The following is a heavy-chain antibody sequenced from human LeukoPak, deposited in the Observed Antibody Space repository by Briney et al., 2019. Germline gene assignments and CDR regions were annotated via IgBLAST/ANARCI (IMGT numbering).Heavy chain of an antibody. CDR1: GFTFSTYW. CDR2: IKSDGST. V-gene: IGHV3-74*01. Sequence: LSGGSLRLSCAASGFTFSTYWMHWVRQAPGKGLVWVSRIKSDGSTNYADSVKGRFTISRDNAKNTVSLQMNSLRPEDRGVYYCARAPSEIGGYYPEYFRHWGQGTLVTVSS. CDR3: ARAPSEIGGYYPEYFRH. J-gene: IGHJ1*01. D-gene: IGHD3-22*01.